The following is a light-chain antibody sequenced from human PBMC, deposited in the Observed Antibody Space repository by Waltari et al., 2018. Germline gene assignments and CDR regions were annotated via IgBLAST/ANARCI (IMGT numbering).Light chain of an antibody. CDR1: QSINSW. J-gene: IGKJ1*01. CDR2: TAF. CDR3: QQYNSAPWT. V-gene: IGKV1-5*03. Sequence: DIQMTQSPSSLSASVGDKVTITCQASQSINSWLAWYQQKPGKAPKPLIYTAFNLESWYPSRFSGSGSGTDFTLTISSLQPEDFATYYCQQYNSAPWTVGQGTKVEIK.